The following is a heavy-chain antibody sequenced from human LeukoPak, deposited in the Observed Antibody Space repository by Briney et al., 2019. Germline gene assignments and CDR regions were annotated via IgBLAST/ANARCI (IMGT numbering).Heavy chain of an antibody. CDR2: ISFDGNSE. CDR1: GFTLSTYA. Sequence: GGSLRLSCAASGFTLSTYAIHWVRQAPGKGLEWVAVISFDGNSEYYADSVKGRFTISRDNSKNTLYLHMNSLTAEDTAVYYCAKSKDDPNYYYYYYGLDVWGQGTTVTVSS. V-gene: IGHV3-30-3*02. D-gene: IGHD3-10*01. CDR3: AKSKDDPNYYYYYYGLDV. J-gene: IGHJ6*02.